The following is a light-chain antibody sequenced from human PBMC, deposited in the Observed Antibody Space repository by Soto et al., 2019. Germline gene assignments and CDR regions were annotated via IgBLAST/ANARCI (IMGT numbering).Light chain of an antibody. CDR3: ASYAGTNNYVV. CDR1: SSDVGAYNL. V-gene: IGLV2-8*01. CDR2: EVS. Sequence: QSALTQPPSASGSPGQSVTISCTGTSSDVGAYNLVSWYQQHPDKAPKLMIYEVSKRPSGVPDRFSGSKSGNTASLTVSGLQAEDEADYFCASYAGTNNYVVFGGGTKLTVL. J-gene: IGLJ2*01.